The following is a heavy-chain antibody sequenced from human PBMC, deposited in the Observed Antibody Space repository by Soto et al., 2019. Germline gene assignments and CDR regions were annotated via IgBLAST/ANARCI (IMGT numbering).Heavy chain of an antibody. D-gene: IGHD6-6*01. CDR1: GFTLSGYA. J-gene: IGHJ6*03. CDR2: ISSNGVGT. CDR3: ARRARPDFYYMDV. V-gene: IGHV3-64*01. Sequence: PGGSLRLSCAASGFTLSGYAMDWVRQAPGKGLEYVSGISSNGVGTYYANSVQGRFTISRDNSKNTVYLQMGSLRPEDMAAYYCARRARPDFYYMDVWGKGTTVNVSS.